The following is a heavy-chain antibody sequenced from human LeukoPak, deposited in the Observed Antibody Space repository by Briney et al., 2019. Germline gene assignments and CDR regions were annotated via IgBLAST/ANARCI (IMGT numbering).Heavy chain of an antibody. CDR2: INPSGGST. D-gene: IGHD3-22*01. V-gene: IGHV1-46*01. J-gene: IGHJ4*02. Sequence: ASVKVSCKASGYTFTGYYMHWVRQAPGQGLEWMGIINPSGGSTSYAQKFQGRVTMTRDTSTSTVYMELSSLRSEDTAVYYCARAPYRTYYYDSSGYYFDYWGQGTLVTVSS. CDR1: GYTFTGYY. CDR3: ARAPYRTYYYDSSGYYFDY.